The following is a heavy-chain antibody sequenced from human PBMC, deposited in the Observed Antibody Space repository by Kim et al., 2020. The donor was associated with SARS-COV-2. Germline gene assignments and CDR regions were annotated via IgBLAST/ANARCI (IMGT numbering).Heavy chain of an antibody. CDR3: ARRRAYRDGNFDY. CDR2: IYYSGST. Sequence: SETLSLTCTVSGGSISSSSYYWGWIRQPPGKGLEWIGSIYYSGSTYYNPSLKSRVTISVDTSKNQFSLKLSSVTAADTAVYYCARRRAYRDGNFDYWGRG. CDR1: GGSISSSSYY. J-gene: IGHJ4*02. V-gene: IGHV4-39*01. D-gene: IGHD4-4*01.